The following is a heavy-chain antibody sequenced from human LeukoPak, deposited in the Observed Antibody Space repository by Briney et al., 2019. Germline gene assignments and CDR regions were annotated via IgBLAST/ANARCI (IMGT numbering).Heavy chain of an antibody. CDR1: GFAFSRYY. D-gene: IGHD4-17*01. Sequence: GGSLRLSCTASGFAFSRYYIHWVRQAPGNGRVWVSRISPDGTKADYADSVKGRFTVSRDNAQNTLYLQMNSLRAEDSAAYFCARNFDYGDYLWGQGTLVTVSS. CDR3: ARNFDYGDYL. J-gene: IGHJ5*02. CDR2: ISPDGTKA. V-gene: IGHV3-74*01.